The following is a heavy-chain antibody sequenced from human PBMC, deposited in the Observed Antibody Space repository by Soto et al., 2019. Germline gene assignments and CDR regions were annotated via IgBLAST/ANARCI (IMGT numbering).Heavy chain of an antibody. V-gene: IGHV3-23*01. CDR2: ISGSGGST. J-gene: IGHJ4*02. Sequence: EVQLLESGGGLVQPGGSLRLSCAASGFTFSSYAMSWVRQAPGKGLDWVSAISGSGGSTYYADSVKGRFTISRDNSKNTLYLQMNSMRAEDTAVYYCAKDMVRGVIHPILDYWGQGTLVTVSS. D-gene: IGHD3-10*01. CDR3: AKDMVRGVIHPILDY. CDR1: GFTFSSYA.